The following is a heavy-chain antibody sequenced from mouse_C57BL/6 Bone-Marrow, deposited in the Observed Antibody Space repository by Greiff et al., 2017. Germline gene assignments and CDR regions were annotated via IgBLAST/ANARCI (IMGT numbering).Heavy chain of an antibody. CDR3: ATGDY. Sequence: QVQLQQPGAELVKPGASVKLSCKASGYTFTSYWMQWVKQRPGQGLEWIGEIDPSDSYTNYNQKFKGKATLTVDTSSSTAYMQLSSLTSEDSAVDYGATGDYWGQGTTLTVSS. J-gene: IGHJ2*01. CDR2: IDPSDSYT. V-gene: IGHV1-50*01. CDR1: GYTFTSYW.